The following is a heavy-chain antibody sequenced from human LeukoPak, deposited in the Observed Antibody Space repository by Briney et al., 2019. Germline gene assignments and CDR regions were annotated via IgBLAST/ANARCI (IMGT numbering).Heavy chain of an antibody. CDR2: IYSDNT. J-gene: IGHJ6*03. D-gene: IGHD3-10*01. V-gene: IGHV3-53*01. CDR3: ARDHGPMVRGVIGRSSDYYYHYYMDV. CDR1: GFTVSSNS. Sequence: GGSLRLSCTVSGFTVSSNSMSWVRQAPGKGLEWVSFIYSDNTHYSDSVKGRFTISRDNSKNTLYLQMNSLRAEDTAVYYCARDHGPMVRGVIGRSSDYYYHYYMDVWGKGTTVTVSS.